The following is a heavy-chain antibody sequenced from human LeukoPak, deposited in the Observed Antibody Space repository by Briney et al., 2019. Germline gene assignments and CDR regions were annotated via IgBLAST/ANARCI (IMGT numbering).Heavy chain of an antibody. CDR3: AREIPYYDFWSGYLPYYYMDV. D-gene: IGHD3-3*01. V-gene: IGHV4-34*01. CDR1: GGSFSGYY. Sequence: SETLSLTCAVYGGSFSGYYWSWIRQPPGKGLEWIGEINHSGGTNYNPSLKSRVTISVVTSKNQFSLKLSSVTAADTAVYYCAREIPYYDFWSGYLPYYYMDVWGKGTTVTVSS. J-gene: IGHJ6*03. CDR2: INHSGGT.